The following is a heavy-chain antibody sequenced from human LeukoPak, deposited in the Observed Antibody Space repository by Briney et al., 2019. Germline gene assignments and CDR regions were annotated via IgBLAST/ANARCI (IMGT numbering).Heavy chain of an antibody. CDR1: GYTFTSYY. CDR3: ARYLYGSVFDHLGGAFDI. D-gene: IGHD3-10*01. Sequence: ASVKVSCKASGYTFTSYYMHWVRQAPGQGLEWMGIINPSGGSTSYAQKFQGRVTMTRDMSTSTVYMELSSLRSEDTAVYYCARYLYGSVFDHLGGAFDIWGQGTMVTVSS. CDR2: INPSGGST. V-gene: IGHV1-46*01. J-gene: IGHJ3*02.